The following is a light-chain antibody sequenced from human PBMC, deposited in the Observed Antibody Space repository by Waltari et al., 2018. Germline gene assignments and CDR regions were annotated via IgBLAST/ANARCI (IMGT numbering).Light chain of an antibody. CDR2: DAS. CDR3: QQRSNWPPLT. V-gene: IGKV3-11*01. CDR1: QSVSSY. Sequence: EIVLTQSPATLSLSPGERATLSCRASQSVSSYLAWYQQKPGQAPRLLIYDASNGATVIPARFSGSGSWTDFTLTISSLEPEDFAVYYCQQRSNWPPLTFGGGTKVEIK. J-gene: IGKJ4*01.